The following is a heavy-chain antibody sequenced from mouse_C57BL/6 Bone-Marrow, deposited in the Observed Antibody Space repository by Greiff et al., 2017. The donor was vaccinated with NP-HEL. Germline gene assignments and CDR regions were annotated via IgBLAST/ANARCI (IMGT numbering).Heavy chain of an antibody. Sequence: EVQLQQSEGGLVQPGSSMKLSCTASGFTFSDYYMAWVRQVPEKGLEWVANINYDGSSTYYLDSLKSRFIISRDNAKNILYLQMSSLKSEDTATYYCAREGDLNGNYFDYWGQGTTLTVSS. CDR1: GFTFSDYY. J-gene: IGHJ2*01. CDR3: AREGDLNGNYFDY. CDR2: INYDGSST. V-gene: IGHV5-16*01. D-gene: IGHD4-1*01.